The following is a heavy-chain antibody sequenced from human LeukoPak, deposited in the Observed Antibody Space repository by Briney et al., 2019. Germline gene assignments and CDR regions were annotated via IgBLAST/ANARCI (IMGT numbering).Heavy chain of an antibody. CDR3: ARGPRDSSGYYYGDANWFDP. CDR2: IYYSGST. J-gene: IGHJ5*02. Sequence: SETLSLTCTVSGGSISSSSYYWGWIRQPPGKGLEWIGSIYYSGSTYYNPSLRSRVTISVDTSKNQFSLKLSSVTAADTAVYYCARGPRDSSGYYYGDANWFDPWGQGTLVTVSS. V-gene: IGHV4-39*07. D-gene: IGHD3-22*01. CDR1: GGSISSSSYY.